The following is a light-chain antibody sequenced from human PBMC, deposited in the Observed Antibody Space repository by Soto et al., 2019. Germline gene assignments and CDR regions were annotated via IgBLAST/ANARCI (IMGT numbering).Light chain of an antibody. CDR1: QSISNW. CDR2: KAS. Sequence: DIQMTQSPSTMPASVGDRVTITCRASQSISNWLAWYQQKPGKAPKLLIYKASTLKSGLPSRFSGSGYGTEFTLTISSLQPDDSATYYCQHYNSYSEAFGQGTKVDI. J-gene: IGKJ1*01. CDR3: QHYNSYSEA. V-gene: IGKV1-5*03.